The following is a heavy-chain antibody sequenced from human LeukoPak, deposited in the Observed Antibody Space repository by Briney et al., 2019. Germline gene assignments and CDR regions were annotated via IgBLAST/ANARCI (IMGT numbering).Heavy chain of an antibody. D-gene: IGHD5-24*01. CDR2: ISHIFGSA. Sequence: SVKVSCKASGGTFSTYAISWVRQAPGQGLEWMGGISHIFGSANYAQKFQGRVTITADEPTTTAYMELSSLRSEDTAMYYCASRLMVEMSTYFDYWGQGTLVTVSS. CDR1: GGTFSTYA. J-gene: IGHJ4*02. V-gene: IGHV1-69*13. CDR3: ASRLMVEMSTYFDY.